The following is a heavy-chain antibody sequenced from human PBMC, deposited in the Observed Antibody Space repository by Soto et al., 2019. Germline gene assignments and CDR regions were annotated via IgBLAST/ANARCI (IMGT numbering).Heavy chain of an antibody. CDR3: ARGRGEWLRLYYYYMDV. CDR2: INHSGST. CDR1: GGSFSGYY. J-gene: IGHJ6*03. Sequence: QVQLQQWGAGLLKPSETLSLTCAVYGGSFSGYYWSWIRQPPGKGLEWIGEINHSGSTNYNPSLKRRVTISVDTSKNQFSLKLSSVTAADTAVYYGARGRGEWLRLYYYYMDVWGKGTTVTVSS. D-gene: IGHD3-3*01. V-gene: IGHV4-34*01.